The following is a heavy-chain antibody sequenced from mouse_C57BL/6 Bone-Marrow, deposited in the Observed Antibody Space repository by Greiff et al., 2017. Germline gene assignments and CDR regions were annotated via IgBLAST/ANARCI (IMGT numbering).Heavy chain of an antibody. CDR3: ARGDDTTDVYDAMEY. V-gene: IGHV1-39*01. D-gene: IGHD2-12*01. J-gene: IGHJ4*01. CDR1: GYSFTDSH. Sequence: VQLQQSGPELVKPGASVKISCKASGYSFTDSHMNWVKQRSGKGLEWIGGIYPSYGTISYNQKFKGKDTLTVDQSSSTAYMQLNSLTSEDSAVYYCARGDDTTDVYDAMEYWGQGTSVTVSA. CDR2: IYPSYGTI.